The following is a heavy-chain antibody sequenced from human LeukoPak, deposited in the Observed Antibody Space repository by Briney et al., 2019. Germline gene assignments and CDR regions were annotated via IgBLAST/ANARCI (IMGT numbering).Heavy chain of an antibody. CDR3: ARDRTVRDGYNFPCY. J-gene: IGHJ4*02. D-gene: IGHD5-24*01. CDR2: IIPILGIA. CDR1: VYTFTNYG. Sequence: ASVKVSCKTSVYTFTNYGISWVRQAPGQGLEWMGRIIPILGIANYAQKFQGRVTITADKSTSTAYMELSSLRSEDTAVYYCARDRTVRDGYNFPCYWVQGTLVTVSS. V-gene: IGHV1-69*04.